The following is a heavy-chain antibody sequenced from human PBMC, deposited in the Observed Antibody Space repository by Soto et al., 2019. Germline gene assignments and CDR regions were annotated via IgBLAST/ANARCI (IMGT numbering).Heavy chain of an antibody. CDR2: ISAYNGNT. CDR3: AATSIGVATRPGPYYYYGMDV. CDR1: GYTFTSYA. V-gene: IGHV1-18*01. D-gene: IGHD2-21*01. Sequence: ASVKVSCKASGYTFTSYAMHWVRQAPGQGLEWMGWISAYNGNTNYAQKLQGRVTMTTDTSTSTAYVELRSLRSDDTAVYYCAATSIGVATRPGPYYYYGMDVWGQGTTVTVSS. J-gene: IGHJ6*02.